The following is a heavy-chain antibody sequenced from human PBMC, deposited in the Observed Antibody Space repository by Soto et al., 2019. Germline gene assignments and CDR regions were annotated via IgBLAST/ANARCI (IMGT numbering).Heavy chain of an antibody. V-gene: IGHV3-23*01. CDR3: AKDRVPEGIYSFDY. J-gene: IGHJ4*02. D-gene: IGHD2-15*01. Sequence: PGGAQRLSCSASAFTYSGYFISWVRHAPGGGLEWVAFIHLSGTPTDYRDSVKGRFALSQDKSMITVYLQMNILRVQAAAVYYCAKDRVPEGIYSFDYWGQGALVTVSS. CDR2: IHLSGTPT. CDR1: AFTYSGYF.